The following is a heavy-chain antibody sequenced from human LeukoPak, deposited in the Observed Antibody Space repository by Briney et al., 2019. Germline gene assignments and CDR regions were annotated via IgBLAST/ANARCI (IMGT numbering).Heavy chain of an antibody. CDR1: GFTFSTYA. CDR3: AKGIVPAPNGAFDI. J-gene: IGHJ3*02. D-gene: IGHD2-2*01. Sequence: GGSLRLSCAASGFTFSTYAMSWVRQAPGKGLEWVSGISGSGGSTYYADSVKGRFTISRDNSKDTLYLQMNSLRAEDTAVYYCAKGIVPAPNGAFDIWGQGTMVTVSS. CDR2: ISGSGGST. V-gene: IGHV3-23*01.